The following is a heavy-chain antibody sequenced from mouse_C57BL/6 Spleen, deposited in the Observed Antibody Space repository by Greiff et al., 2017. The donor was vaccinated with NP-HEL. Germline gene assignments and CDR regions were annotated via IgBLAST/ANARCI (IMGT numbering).Heavy chain of an antibody. CDR2: INPNNGGT. CDR1: GYTFTDYY. V-gene: IGHV1-26*01. D-gene: IGHD1-1*01. J-gene: IGHJ2*01. CDR3: ARTPTTVVATGDYFDY. Sequence: EVQLQQSGPELVKPGASVKISCKASGYTFTDYYMNWVKQSHGKSLEWIGDINPNNGGTSYNQKFKGKDTLTVDKSSSTAYMELRSLTSEDSAVYYCARTPTTVVATGDYFDYWGQGTTLTVSS.